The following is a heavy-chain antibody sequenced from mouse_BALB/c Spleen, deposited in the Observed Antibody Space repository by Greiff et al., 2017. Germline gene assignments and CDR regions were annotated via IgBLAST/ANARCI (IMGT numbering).Heavy chain of an antibody. CDR1: GYSITSDYA. Sequence: VKLQESGPGLVKPSQSLSLTCTVTGYSITSDYAWNWIRQFPGNKLEWMGYISYSGSTSYNPSLKSRISITRDTSKNQFFLQLNSVTTEDTATYYCARPYYDYDWFAYWGQGTLVTVSA. V-gene: IGHV3-2*02. CDR3: ARPYYDYDWFAY. J-gene: IGHJ3*01. CDR2: ISYSGST. D-gene: IGHD2-4*01.